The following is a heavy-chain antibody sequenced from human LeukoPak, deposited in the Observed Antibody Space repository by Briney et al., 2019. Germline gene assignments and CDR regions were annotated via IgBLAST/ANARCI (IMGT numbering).Heavy chain of an antibody. V-gene: IGHV3-23*01. J-gene: IGHJ6*02. Sequence: PGGSLRLSCAASGFTFSSYAMSWVRQAPGKGLEWVSAISGSGGSTYYADSVKGRFTISRDNSKNTLYLQINSLRAEDTAVYYCAKVKNYGGNYYYYGMDVWGQGTTVTVSS. CDR3: AKVKNYGGNYYYYGMDV. D-gene: IGHD1-7*01. CDR1: GFTFSSYA. CDR2: ISGSGGST.